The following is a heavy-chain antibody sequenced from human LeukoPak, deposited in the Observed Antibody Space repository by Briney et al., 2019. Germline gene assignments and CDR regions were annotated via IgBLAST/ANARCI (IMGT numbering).Heavy chain of an antibody. J-gene: IGHJ4*02. CDR1: GFTFTSSA. CDR3: AAGIAVAGSPFSDY. V-gene: IGHV1-58*01. Sequence: ASVKVSCKASGFTFTSSAVQWVRQARGQRLEWIGWIVVGSGNTNYAQKFQERVTITRDMSTSTAYMELSSLRSEDTAVYYCAAGIAVAGSPFSDYWGQGTLVTVSS. CDR2: IVVGSGNT. D-gene: IGHD6-19*01.